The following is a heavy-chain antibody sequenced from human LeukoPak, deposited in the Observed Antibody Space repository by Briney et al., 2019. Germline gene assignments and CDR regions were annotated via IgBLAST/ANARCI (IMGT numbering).Heavy chain of an antibody. CDR3: ATYVPTSFDY. Sequence: ASVKVSCKASGGTFSSYAISWVRQAPGQGLEWMGGIIPIFSTANYAQKFQGRVTMTEDTSTDTAYMELSSLRSEDTAVYYCATYVPTSFDYWGQGTLVTVSS. CDR1: GGTFSSYA. CDR2: IIPIFSTA. D-gene: IGHD3-16*01. J-gene: IGHJ4*02. V-gene: IGHV1-69*06.